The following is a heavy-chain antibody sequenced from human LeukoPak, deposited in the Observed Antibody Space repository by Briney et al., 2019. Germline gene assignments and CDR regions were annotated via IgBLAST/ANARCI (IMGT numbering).Heavy chain of an antibody. J-gene: IGHJ4*02. Sequence: SETLSLSCAVYGGSFSGYYWSWIRQPPGKGLEWIGEINHSGSTNYNPSLKSRVTISVDTSKNQFSLKLSSVTAADTAVYYCAKTTTGYSSGRYPGWPVDYWGQGTLVTVSS. V-gene: IGHV4-34*01. CDR2: INHSGST. CDR3: AKTTTGYSSGRYPGWPVDY. D-gene: IGHD6-19*01. CDR1: GGSFSGYY.